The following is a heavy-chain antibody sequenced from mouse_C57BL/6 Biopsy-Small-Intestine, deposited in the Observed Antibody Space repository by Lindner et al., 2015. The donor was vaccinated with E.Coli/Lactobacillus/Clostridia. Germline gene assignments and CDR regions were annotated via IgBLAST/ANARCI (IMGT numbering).Heavy chain of an antibody. J-gene: IGHJ2*01. CDR3: ARKHYYGSNYFDY. V-gene: IGHV5-17*01. D-gene: IGHD1-1*01. Sequence: VQLQESGGGLVKPGGSLKLSCAASGFTFSDYGMHWVRQAPEKGLEWIAYISSGSNTIYYADTVKGRFTISRDNAKRTLFLQMTSLRSEDTAVYYCARKHYYGSNYFDYWGQGTTLTVSS. CDR2: ISSGSNTI. CDR1: GFTFSDYG.